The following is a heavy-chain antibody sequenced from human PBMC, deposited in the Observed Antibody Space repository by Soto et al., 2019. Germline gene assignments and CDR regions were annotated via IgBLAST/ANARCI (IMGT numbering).Heavy chain of an antibody. CDR2: IKQDGSEK. Sequence: PGGSLRLSCAASGFTFSSYWMSWVRQAPGKGLEWVANIKQDGSEKYYVDSVKGRFTISRDNAKNSLYLQMNSLRAEDTAVYYCARVPGYSYGYPDAFDIWGQGTMVTVSS. V-gene: IGHV3-7*01. CDR1: GFTFSSYW. CDR3: ARVPGYSYGYPDAFDI. J-gene: IGHJ3*02. D-gene: IGHD5-18*01.